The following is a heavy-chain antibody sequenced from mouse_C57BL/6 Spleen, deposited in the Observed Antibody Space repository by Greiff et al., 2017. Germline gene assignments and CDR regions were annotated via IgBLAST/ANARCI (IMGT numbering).Heavy chain of an antibody. J-gene: IGHJ4*01. D-gene: IGHD1-1*02. CDR1: GFTFSDYG. CDR2: ISSGSSTI. V-gene: IGHV5-17*01. Sequence: EVKLMESGGGLVKPGGSLKLSCAASGFTFSDYGMHWVRQAPEKGLEWVAYISSGSSTIYYADTVKGRFTISRDNAKNTLFLQMTSLRSEDTAMYYCAREGGDLDYWGQGTSVTVSS. CDR3: AREGGDLDY.